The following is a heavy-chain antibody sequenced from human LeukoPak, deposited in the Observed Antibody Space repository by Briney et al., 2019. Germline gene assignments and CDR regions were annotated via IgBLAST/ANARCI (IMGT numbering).Heavy chain of an antibody. CDR2: IYYNGNT. CDR3: ARNQAVAANRGASDV. CDR1: GYSISSNNW. D-gene: IGHD6-19*01. Sequence: PSETLSLTCAVFGYSISSNNWWAWVRQPPGKGLEWIGYIYYNGNTYYNPYNPSLTSRVTMSVDTSKNQFSLKLDSVTEIDTAMYYCARNQAVAANRGASDVWGQGTMVTVSS. J-gene: IGHJ3*01. V-gene: IGHV4-28*01.